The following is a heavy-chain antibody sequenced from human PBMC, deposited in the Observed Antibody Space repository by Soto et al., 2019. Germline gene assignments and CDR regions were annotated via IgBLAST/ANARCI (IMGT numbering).Heavy chain of an antibody. Sequence: SETLSLTCTVSGDSMTRSVWWTWVRQPPGKGLEWIGEVFHTGNTNYNPSLKSRVTMSVDKSTNEFSLKVTSVTAADTAIYYCARKAWVRFGYWGQGALVTDSS. CDR1: GDSMTRSVW. CDR3: ARKAWVRFGY. V-gene: IGHV4-4*02. CDR2: VFHTGNT. D-gene: IGHD7-27*01. J-gene: IGHJ4*02.